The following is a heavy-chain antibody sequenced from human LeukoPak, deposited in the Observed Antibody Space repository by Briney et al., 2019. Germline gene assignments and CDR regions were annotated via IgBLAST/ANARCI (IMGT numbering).Heavy chain of an antibody. D-gene: IGHD1-1*01. CDR1: GFTFDEHD. V-gene: IGHV3-43*02. Sequence: GGSLRLSCAASGFTFDEHDMYWVRQVPGKGLEWVCLISKDGGNKHYADSVKGRFSVSRDNNRNSLSLQMNSLRSEDTALYFCAKRSGAPNNFDYWGQGALVTVSS. CDR2: ISKDGGNK. CDR3: AKRSGAPNNFDY. J-gene: IGHJ4*02.